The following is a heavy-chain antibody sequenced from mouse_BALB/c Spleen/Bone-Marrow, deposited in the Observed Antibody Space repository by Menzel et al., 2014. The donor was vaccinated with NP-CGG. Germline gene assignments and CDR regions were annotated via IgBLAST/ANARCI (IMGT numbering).Heavy chain of an antibody. D-gene: IGHD2-10*01. CDR1: GYRFSSFW. V-gene: IGHV1-9*01. Sequence: QVQLQQSGAEVMKSGASVKISCRATGYRFSSFWIEWIKQRPGHGLEWIGKILPGSGSTNYNEKFKGKATLSADTSSNTAYMQLSSLTPEDSAVYFCAREGAFYGNPFDFWGQGTTLTVSS. CDR3: AREGAFYGNPFDF. CDR2: ILPGSGST. J-gene: IGHJ2*01.